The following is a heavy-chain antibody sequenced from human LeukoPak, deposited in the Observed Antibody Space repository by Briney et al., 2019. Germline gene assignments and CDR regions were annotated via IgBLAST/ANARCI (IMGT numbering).Heavy chain of an antibody. CDR1: GFTFSSYP. D-gene: IGHD5-18*01. J-gene: IGHJ4*02. V-gene: IGHV3-23*01. CDR2: IRNIGGST. CDR3: AKEGDTGMVGGTTGFDF. Sequence: GGSLRLSCAASGFTFSSYPMIWVRQAPGKGLEWVSGIRNIGGSTYYADSVKGRFTISSDNSKNTLYLQVNSLRAEDTAVYYCAKEGDTGMVGGTTGFDFWGQGTLVTVSS.